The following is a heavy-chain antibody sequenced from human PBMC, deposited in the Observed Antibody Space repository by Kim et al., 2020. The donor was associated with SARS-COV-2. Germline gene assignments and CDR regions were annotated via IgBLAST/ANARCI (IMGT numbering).Heavy chain of an antibody. D-gene: IGHD3-16*01. J-gene: IGHJ6*02. CDR3: ARGSYGYNYYYYYGLDV. V-gene: IGHV4-61*01. Sequence: SETLSLTCTVSGGSVSSGSYYWSWIRQPPGKGLEWIGYIYYSGSTNYNPSLKSRVTISVDTSKNQFSLKLSSVTAADTAVYYCARGSYGYNYYYYYGLDVWGQGTTVTVSS. CDR1: GGSVSSGSYY. CDR2: IYYSGST.